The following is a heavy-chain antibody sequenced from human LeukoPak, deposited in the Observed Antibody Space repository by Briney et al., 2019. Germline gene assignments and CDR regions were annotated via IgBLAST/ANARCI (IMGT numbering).Heavy chain of an antibody. CDR3: ASDRGGYYYDSSGYPLFDY. D-gene: IGHD3-22*01. CDR1: GYTLTELS. Sequence: ASVKVSCKVSGYTLTELSMHWVRQAPGKGLEWMGGFDPEDGETIYAQKFQGRVTMTEDTSTDTAYMELSSLRSEDTAVYYCASDRGGYYYDSSGYPLFDYWGQGTLVTVPS. CDR2: FDPEDGET. J-gene: IGHJ4*02. V-gene: IGHV1-24*01.